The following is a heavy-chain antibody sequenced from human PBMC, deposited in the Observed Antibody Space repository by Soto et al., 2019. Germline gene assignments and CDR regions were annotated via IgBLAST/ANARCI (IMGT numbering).Heavy chain of an antibody. D-gene: IGHD6-13*01. CDR2: TYYRSKWYN. V-gene: IGHV6-1*01. CDR3: AMAGYSSSWYSGNWFDP. CDR1: GDSVSSNSAA. Sequence: SQTLSLTCAISGDSVSSNSAAWNWIRQSPSRGLEWLGRTYYRSKWYNDYAVSVKRRITNNPDTSKNQFSLKLNSVTPEDSAVYYCAMAGYSSSWYSGNWFDPWGQGTLVTVSS. J-gene: IGHJ5*02.